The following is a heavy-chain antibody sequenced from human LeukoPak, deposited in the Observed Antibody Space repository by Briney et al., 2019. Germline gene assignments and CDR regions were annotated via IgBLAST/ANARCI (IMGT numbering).Heavy chain of an antibody. CDR3: ARAINSAWHNIDY. V-gene: IGHV3-30*04. CDR2: ISYHGSDK. Sequence: PGGSLRLSCVASGFTFSTYAMHWVRQAPGKGLEWVAVISYHGSDKYYVDSVKGRFTISRDNSKNTLYLQMNSLRTKDTAVFYCARAINSAWHNIDYWGQGTLVTVSS. D-gene: IGHD2/OR15-2a*01. CDR1: GFTFSTYA. J-gene: IGHJ4*02.